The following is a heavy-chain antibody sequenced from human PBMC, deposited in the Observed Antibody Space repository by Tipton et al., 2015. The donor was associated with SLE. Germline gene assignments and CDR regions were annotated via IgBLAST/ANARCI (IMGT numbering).Heavy chain of an antibody. V-gene: IGHV4-34*01. CDR2: INHSGST. D-gene: IGHD2-8*02. J-gene: IGHJ5*02. CDR3: ARRGVVSRFDP. Sequence: TLSLTCAVYGGSFSGNYWSWIRQPPGKGLEWIGEINHSGSTNYNPSLKSRVTISVDTSKNQFSLKLSSVTAADTAVYYCARRGVVSRFDPWGQGTLVTVSS. CDR1: GGSFSGNY.